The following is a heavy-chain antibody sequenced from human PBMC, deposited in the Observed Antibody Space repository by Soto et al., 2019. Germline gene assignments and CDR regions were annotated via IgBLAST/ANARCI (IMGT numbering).Heavy chain of an antibody. CDR1: GYSFTSYL. D-gene: IGHD5-12*01. Sequence: PGESPKISCKCSGYSFTSYLIILVRQLPGKGLEWMGRIDPSDSYTNYSPSFQGHVTISADKSISTAYLQWSSLKASDTAMYYCARQLDSGYAFGMDVWGQGTTVTVSS. J-gene: IGHJ6*02. CDR2: IDPSDSYT. V-gene: IGHV5-10-1*01. CDR3: ARQLDSGYAFGMDV.